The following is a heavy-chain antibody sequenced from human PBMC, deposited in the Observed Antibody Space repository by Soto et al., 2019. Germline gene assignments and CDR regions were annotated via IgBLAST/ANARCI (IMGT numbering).Heavy chain of an antibody. Sequence: SVPMSLTCGVAEYYISTGYHWGWIKQPPGKGLEWIGTIYYSGRSYYNPSLKSRVTMSADTSKNQLSLKLNSVTAADTAVYYCGRMYSIDRNWIAPWGQGTPVPVS. CDR1: EYYISTGYH. V-gene: IGHV4-38-2*01. CDR3: GRMYSIDRNWIAP. J-gene: IGHJ5*02. CDR2: IYYSGRS. D-gene: IGHD4-4*01.